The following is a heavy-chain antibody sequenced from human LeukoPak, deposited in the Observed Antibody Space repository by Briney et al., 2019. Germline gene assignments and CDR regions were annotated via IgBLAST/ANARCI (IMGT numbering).Heavy chain of an antibody. CDR1: GGSISSYY. J-gene: IGHJ4*02. D-gene: IGHD6-13*01. V-gene: IGHV4-59*01. CDR3: ARNAGGYSSSWYPLALDY. Sequence: SXXLSLTCTVSGGSISSYYWSWIRQPPGKGLEWIGYIYYSGSTNYNPSLKSRVTISVDTSKNQFSLKLSSVTAADTAVYYCARNAGGYSSSWYPLALDYWGQGTLVTVSS. CDR2: IYYSGST.